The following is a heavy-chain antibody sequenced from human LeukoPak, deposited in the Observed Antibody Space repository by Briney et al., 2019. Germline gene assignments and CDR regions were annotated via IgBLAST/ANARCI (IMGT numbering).Heavy chain of an antibody. D-gene: IGHD3-22*01. CDR1: GFTFSNCA. CDR3: ARDGFDYYDSSGFPYFDY. CDR2: ISSGGAGI. J-gene: IGHJ4*02. Sequence: PGGSLRLSCAASGFTFSNCAMSWVRQAPGKGLQWVSGISSGGAGIYYADSVKGRFTISRDNSKNTLYLQMDSLRAEDTAVYFCARDGFDYYDSSGFPYFDYWGQGTLVTVSS. V-gene: IGHV3-23*01.